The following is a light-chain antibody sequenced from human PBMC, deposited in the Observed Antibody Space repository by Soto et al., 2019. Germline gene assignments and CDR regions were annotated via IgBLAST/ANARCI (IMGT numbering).Light chain of an antibody. J-gene: IGKJ5*01. Sequence: DIQMTQSPSTLSASLGDTVTVTFRASQSVSGWLAWYQQKPGKAPQLLIYDASSLESGVPSRFSGSESGTEFTLTISSLQPEDFATYYCQQANSLPITFGQGTRLEIK. V-gene: IGKV1-5*01. CDR2: DAS. CDR1: QSVSGW. CDR3: QQANSLPIT.